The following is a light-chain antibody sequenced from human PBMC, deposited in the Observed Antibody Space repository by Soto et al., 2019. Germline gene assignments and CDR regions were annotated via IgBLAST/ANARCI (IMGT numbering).Light chain of an antibody. Sequence: AIQMSQSPSYLSASVGDRVTITCRASQGIRNDLDWFQQKPGKAPKLLIYAAYNLQSGVTARFSGSGSGTDFTLTISSLQPEDFATYYCLQKYFYPFTVGPGTKVDIK. J-gene: IGKJ3*01. CDR2: AAY. CDR1: QGIRND. CDR3: LQKYFYPFT. V-gene: IGKV1-6*01.